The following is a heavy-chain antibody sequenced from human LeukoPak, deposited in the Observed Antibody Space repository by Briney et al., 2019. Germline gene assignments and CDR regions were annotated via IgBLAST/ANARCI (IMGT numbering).Heavy chain of an antibody. CDR1: GFTFSSYW. V-gene: IGHV3-74*01. J-gene: IGHJ4*02. Sequence: GGSLRLSCAASGFTFSSYWMHWARQDPGKGLVWLSHINSDGSSTTYADSVRGRSTISRDNAKSIVYLQMNSLRAEDTAVYYCARDDPGIVGAPTGIAYWGQGTLVTVSS. D-gene: IGHD1-26*01. CDR2: INSDGSST. CDR3: ARDDPGIVGAPTGIAY.